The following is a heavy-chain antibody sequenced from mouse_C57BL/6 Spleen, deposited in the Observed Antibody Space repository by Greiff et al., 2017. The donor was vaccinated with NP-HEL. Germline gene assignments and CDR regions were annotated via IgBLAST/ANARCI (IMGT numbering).Heavy chain of an antibody. CDR1: GFNIKNTY. J-gene: IGHJ4*01. CDR3: ARVYGSSYDYAMDY. V-gene: IGHV14-3*01. CDR2: IDPANGNT. Sequence: EVKLQESVAELVRPGASVKLSCTASGFNIKNTYMHWVKQRPEQGLEWIGRIDPANGNTKYAPKFQGKSTITADTSSNTAYLQLSSLTSEDTAIFYCARVYGSSYDYAMDYWGQGTSVTVSS. D-gene: IGHD1-1*01.